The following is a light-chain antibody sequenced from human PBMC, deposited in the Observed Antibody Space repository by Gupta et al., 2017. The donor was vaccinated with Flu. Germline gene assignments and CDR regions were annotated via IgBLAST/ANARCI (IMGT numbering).Light chain of an antibody. CDR2: MAS. CDR1: QSIRNW. Sequence: PSTLSASVGDRVTITCRASQSIRNWLAWYQQKPGKAPNLLIYMASSLESGVPSRFSGSGSGTEFTLTISSLQPDDFATYYCQQDYTYLGTFGQGTKLEIK. CDR3: QQDYTYLGT. V-gene: IGKV1-5*03. J-gene: IGKJ2*01.